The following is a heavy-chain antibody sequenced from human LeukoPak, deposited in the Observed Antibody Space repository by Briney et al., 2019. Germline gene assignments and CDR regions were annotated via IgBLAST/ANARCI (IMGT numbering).Heavy chain of an antibody. CDR2: INTNTGNP. V-gene: IGHV7-4-1*02. CDR1: GFTFSSYA. D-gene: IGHD6-13*01. J-gene: IGHJ5*02. Sequence: GGSLRLSCAASGFTFSSYAMHWVRQAPGQGLEWMGWINTNTGNPTYAQGFTGRFVFSLDTSVSTAYLQISSLKAEDTAVYYCARDFGGQHLGDWFDPWGQGTLVTVSS. CDR3: ARDFGGQHLGDWFDP.